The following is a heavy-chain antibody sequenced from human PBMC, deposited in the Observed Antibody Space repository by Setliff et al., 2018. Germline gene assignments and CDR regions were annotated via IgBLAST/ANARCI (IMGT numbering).Heavy chain of an antibody. V-gene: IGHV3-48*03. Sequence: GGSLRLSCAAAGFTFSTYEMNWVRQAPGKGLEWVSYISSSGDTVYYADSVKGRFTISRDNSKNTLYLQMNSLRTEDAAVYYCARAYDFWSGYMGMDSWGQGTLVTVSS. CDR2: ISSSGDTV. D-gene: IGHD3-3*01. CDR1: GFTFSTYE. J-gene: IGHJ4*02. CDR3: ARAYDFWSGYMGMDS.